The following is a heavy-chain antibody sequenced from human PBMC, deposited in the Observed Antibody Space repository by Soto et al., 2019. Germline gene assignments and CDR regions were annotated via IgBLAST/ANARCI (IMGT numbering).Heavy chain of an antibody. Sequence: GGSLRLSCAASGFTFSSYAMSWVRQAPGKGLEWVSAISGSGGSTYYADSVKGRFTISRDNSKNTLYLQMNSLRAEDTAVYYCARELYYDYVWGSPSLDYWGQGTLVTVSS. D-gene: IGHD3-16*01. CDR3: ARELYYDYVWGSPSLDY. CDR1: GFTFSSYA. V-gene: IGHV3-23*01. CDR2: ISGSGGST. J-gene: IGHJ4*02.